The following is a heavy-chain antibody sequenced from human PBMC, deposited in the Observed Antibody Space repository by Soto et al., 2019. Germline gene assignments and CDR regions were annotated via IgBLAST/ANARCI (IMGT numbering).Heavy chain of an antibody. CDR2: ISYDGNVA. CDR1: GFTFSNYG. D-gene: IGHD1-1*01. Sequence: ESVGGVVQPGRSLRLSCAASGFTFSNYGMHWVRQAPGKGLEWVIVISYDGNVAYYADSVKGRFTISRDNSKNTLYLQMNSLRTEDTAMYYCAKEGPITNWYFDYWGQGTLVTVSS. V-gene: IGHV3-30*18. J-gene: IGHJ4*02. CDR3: AKEGPITNWYFDY.